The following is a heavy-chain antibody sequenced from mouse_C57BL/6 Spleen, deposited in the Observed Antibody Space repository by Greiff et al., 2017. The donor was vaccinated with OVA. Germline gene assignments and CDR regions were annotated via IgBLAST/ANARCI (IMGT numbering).Heavy chain of an antibody. CDR3: ARAVDSNYVYYFDD. J-gene: IGHJ2*01. V-gene: IGHV5-4*03. D-gene: IGHD2-5*01. CDR1: GFTFSSYA. CDR2: ISDGGSYT. Sequence: EVMLVESGGGLVKPGGSLKLSCAASGFTFSSYAMSWVRQTPEKRLWWVATISDGGSYTYSPANVKGRFPISRDNAKNNLDLQMSHLKSEDTAMDYCARAVDSNYVYYFDDWGQGTTLTVSS.